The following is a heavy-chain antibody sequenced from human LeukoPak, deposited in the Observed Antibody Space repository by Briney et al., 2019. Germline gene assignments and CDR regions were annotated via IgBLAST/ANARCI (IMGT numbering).Heavy chain of an antibody. CDR3: ARSTRNEKTRVVTAIPYFDY. D-gene: IGHD2-21*02. Sequence: GGSLRLSCAASGFTVSSNYMSWVRQAPGKGLEWVSSISSSSSYIYYADSVKGRITISRDNAKNSLYLQMNSLRAEDTAVYYCARSTRNEKTRVVTAIPYFDYWGQGTLVTVSS. CDR2: ISSSSSYI. J-gene: IGHJ4*02. CDR1: GFTVSSNY. V-gene: IGHV3-21*01.